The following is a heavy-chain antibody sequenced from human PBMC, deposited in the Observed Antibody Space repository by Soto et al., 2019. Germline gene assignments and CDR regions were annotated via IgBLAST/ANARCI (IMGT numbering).Heavy chain of an antibody. CDR3: GTMPIVVEPAPMDV. J-gene: IGHJ6*02. D-gene: IGHD2-2*01. Sequence: SETLSLTCTVSGGSISSGDYYWSRIRQPPGKGLEWIGYIYYSGSTSYNASLKSRTSISADPSNNQFSLKLHSLTAADTAVYFCGTMPIVVEPAPMDVWGPGTSVTVSS. CDR1: GGSISSGDYY. V-gene: IGHV4-30-4*01. CDR2: IYYSGST.